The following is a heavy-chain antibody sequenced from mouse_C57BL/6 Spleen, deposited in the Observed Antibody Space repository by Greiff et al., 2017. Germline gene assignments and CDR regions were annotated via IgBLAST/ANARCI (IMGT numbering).Heavy chain of an antibody. D-gene: IGHD1-1*01. J-gene: IGHJ4*01. CDR2: IGPGSGST. CDR3: ARYYGSRYYYAMDY. CDR1: GYTFTDYY. Sequence: QVQLQQSGAELVKPGASVKISCKASGYTFTDYYINWVKQRPGQGLEWIGKIGPGSGSTYYNEKFKGKATLTADKSSSTAYMQLSILTSEDSAVYFCARYYGSRYYYAMDYWGQGTSVTVSS. V-gene: IGHV1-77*01.